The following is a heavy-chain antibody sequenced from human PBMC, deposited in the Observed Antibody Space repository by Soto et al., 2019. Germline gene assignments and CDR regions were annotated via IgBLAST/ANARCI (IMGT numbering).Heavy chain of an antibody. CDR1: GGSISSGGYY. CDR2: IYYSGST. D-gene: IGHD3-10*01. V-gene: IGHV4-31*03. CDR3: ARDLRFRGFYGMDV. Sequence: PSETLSLTCTVSGGSISSGGYYWSWIRQHPGKGLEWIGYIYYSGSTYYNPSLKSRVTISVDTSKNQFSLKLSSVTAADTAVYYCARDLRFRGFYGMDVWGQGTTVTV. J-gene: IGHJ6*02.